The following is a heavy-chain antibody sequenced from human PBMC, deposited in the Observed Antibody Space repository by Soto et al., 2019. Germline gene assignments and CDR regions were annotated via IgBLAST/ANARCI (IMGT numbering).Heavy chain of an antibody. CDR1: GGSISSGSYY. D-gene: IGHD1-26*01. CDR3: ELGSNQDWLHP. Sequence: SETLSLTCTVSGGSISSGSYYWCWIRQPPGKGLEWIGSIYYSGSTYYNPSLQSRVTISVDTSKNQFSLKLSSVAAADTAVYYCELGSNQDWLHPWAQGTPDTVSS. V-gene: IGHV4-39*01. CDR2: IYYSGST. J-gene: IGHJ5*02.